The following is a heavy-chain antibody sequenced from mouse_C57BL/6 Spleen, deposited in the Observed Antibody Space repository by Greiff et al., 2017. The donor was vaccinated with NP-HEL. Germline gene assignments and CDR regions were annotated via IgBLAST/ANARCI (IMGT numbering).Heavy chain of an antibody. Sequence: VQLQQSGAELVKPGASVKLSCKASGYTFTSYWMQWVKQRPGQGLEWIGEIDPSDSYTNYNQKFKGKATLTEDTSSSTAYMQLSSLTSEDSAVYSGAVITTVVATRDYFDYWGQGTTLTVSS. V-gene: IGHV1-50*01. CDR1: GYTFTSYW. CDR2: IDPSDSYT. J-gene: IGHJ2*01. CDR3: AVITTVVATRDYFDY. D-gene: IGHD1-1*01.